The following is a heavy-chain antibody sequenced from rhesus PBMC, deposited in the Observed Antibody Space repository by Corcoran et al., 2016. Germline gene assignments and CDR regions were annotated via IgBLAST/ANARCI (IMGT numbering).Heavy chain of an antibody. J-gene: IGHJ4*01. CDR1: GFTFSSYG. Sequence: EVQLVESGGGLVQPGGSVRLSCAASGFTFSSYGMSWVGQAPGKGLEWVSYISNGGGSTYYADSVKGRFSISRDNSKNTLSLQMNSLRAEDTAVYYCARSKSGSYYLFDYWGQGVLVTVSS. V-gene: IGHV3S5*01. CDR2: ISNGGGST. D-gene: IGHD3-16*01. CDR3: ARSKSGSYYLFDY.